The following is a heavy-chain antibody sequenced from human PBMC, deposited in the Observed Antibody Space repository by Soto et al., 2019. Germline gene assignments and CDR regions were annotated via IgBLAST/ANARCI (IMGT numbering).Heavy chain of an antibody. CDR3: ARHPTEYYYDSSGPDYYYYYGIDV. Sequence: PSETLSLTCTVSGGSVSSDSYYRGWIRQPPGKGLEWIGSIYYSGSTYYNPSLKSRVTISVDTSKNQFSLKLSSATAADTAVYYCARHPTEYYYDSSGPDYYYYYGIDVWGQGTTVTVSS. V-gene: IGHV4-39*01. D-gene: IGHD3-22*01. J-gene: IGHJ6*02. CDR2: IYYSGST. CDR1: GGSVSSDSYY.